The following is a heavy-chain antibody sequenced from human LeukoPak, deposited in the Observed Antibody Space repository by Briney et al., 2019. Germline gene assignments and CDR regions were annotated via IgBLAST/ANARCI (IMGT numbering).Heavy chain of an antibody. J-gene: IGHJ3*02. D-gene: IGHD1-26*01. Sequence: ASVKVSCKASGYTFTSYGISWVRQAPGQGLEWMGWISAYNGNTNYAQKLQGRVTMTTDTSTSTAYMGLRSLRSDDTAVYYCARRSGSYRYPDAFDIWGQGTMVTVSS. CDR1: GYTFTSYG. CDR3: ARRSGSYRYPDAFDI. V-gene: IGHV1-18*01. CDR2: ISAYNGNT.